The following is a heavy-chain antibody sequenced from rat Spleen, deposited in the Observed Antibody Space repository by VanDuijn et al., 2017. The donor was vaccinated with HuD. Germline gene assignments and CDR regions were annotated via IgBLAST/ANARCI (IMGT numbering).Heavy chain of an antibody. Sequence: EVQLVESGGGLVQPGRSLRLSCAASGFTFSDYYMAWVRQAPTKGLEWVASFSYDGGSTYYRDSVKGRFTISRDNAKSSLYLQMDSLRSEDTATYYCTRHSDGGYSPYWYFDFWGPGTMVTVSS. J-gene: IGHJ1*01. CDR2: FSYDGGST. V-gene: IGHV5-20*01. D-gene: IGHD1-11*01. CDR3: TRHSDGGYSPYWYFDF. CDR1: GFTFSDYY.